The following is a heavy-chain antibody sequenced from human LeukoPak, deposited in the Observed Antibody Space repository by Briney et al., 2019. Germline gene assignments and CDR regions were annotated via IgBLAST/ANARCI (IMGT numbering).Heavy chain of an antibody. CDR3: AKDRHWLALDD. J-gene: IGHJ4*02. CDR2: ISWNSFSI. CDR1: GFTFDDYA. D-gene: IGHD6-19*01. V-gene: IGHV3-9*01. Sequence: GGSLRLSCAASGFTFDDYAMHWVRQAPGKGLEWVSGISWNSFSIGYADSVKGRVTISRDNSKNTLYLQMNSLRAEDTAVYYCAKDRHWLALDDWGQGTLVTVSS.